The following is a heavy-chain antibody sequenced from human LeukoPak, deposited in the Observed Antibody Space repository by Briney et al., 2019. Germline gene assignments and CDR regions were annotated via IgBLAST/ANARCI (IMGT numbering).Heavy chain of an antibody. V-gene: IGHV4-4*07. Sequence: PSETLSLTCSVSGGSISSYYWSWIRQPAGKGLEWIGRVYSSGSTNYNPSLKSRVTMSVDTSKSHFSLKLSPVTAADTAVYYCARDSTTVTTEDHYYYYYMDVWGIGTTVTVSS. CDR2: VYSSGST. J-gene: IGHJ6*03. CDR1: GGSISSYY. D-gene: IGHD4-17*01. CDR3: ARDSTTVTTEDHYYYYYMDV.